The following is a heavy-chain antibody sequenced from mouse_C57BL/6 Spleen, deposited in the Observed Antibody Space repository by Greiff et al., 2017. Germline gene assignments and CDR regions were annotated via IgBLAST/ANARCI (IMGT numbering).Heavy chain of an antibody. J-gene: IGHJ2*01. Sequence: EVQLVESGGGLVKPGGSLKLSCAASGFTFSSYAMSWVRQTPEKRLEWVATISDGGSYTYYPDNVKGRFTISRDNAKNNLYLQMSHLKSEDTAMYYCAREGTAEYFDYWGQGTTLTVSS. V-gene: IGHV5-4*01. CDR1: GFTFSSYA. CDR3: AREGTAEYFDY. CDR2: ISDGGSYT. D-gene: IGHD3-3*01.